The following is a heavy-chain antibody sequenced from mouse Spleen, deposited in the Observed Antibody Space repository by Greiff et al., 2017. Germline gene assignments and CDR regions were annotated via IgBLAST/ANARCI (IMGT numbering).Heavy chain of an antibody. CDR2: IWSDGST. D-gene: IGHD2-2*01. Sequence: QVQLKQSGPGLVAPSQSLSITCTVSGFSLTNYAVHWVRQSPGKGLEWLGVIWSDGSTDYNAAFMSRLSISKDNSKSQVFFKMNSLQADDTAIYYCARKRGYYGYFDVWGAGTTVTVSS. CDR1: GFSLTNYA. J-gene: IGHJ1*01. V-gene: IGHV2-4-1*01. CDR3: ARKRGYYGYFDV.